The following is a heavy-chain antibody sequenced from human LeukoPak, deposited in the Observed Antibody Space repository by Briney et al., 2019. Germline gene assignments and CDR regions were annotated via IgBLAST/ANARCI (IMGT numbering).Heavy chain of an antibody. D-gene: IGHD6-13*01. V-gene: IGHV4-38-2*01. Sequence: PSETLSLTWAVSGYSISSGYYWGWIRQPPGKGLEWIGSIYHSGSTYYNPSLKSRVTISVDTSKNQFSLKLSSVTAADTAVYYCAGEVAAADNPPPWGQGTLVTVSS. CDR1: GYSISSGYY. CDR3: AGEVAAADNPPP. J-gene: IGHJ5*02. CDR2: IYHSGST.